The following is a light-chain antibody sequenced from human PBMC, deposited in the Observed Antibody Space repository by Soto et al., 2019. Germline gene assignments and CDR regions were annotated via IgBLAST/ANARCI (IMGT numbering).Light chain of an antibody. CDR3: CAYAGRYSYV. Sequence: QSVLTQPRSVSGSPGQSVSISCTGTSSDVGGYNYVSWYQQHPGKAPKVMIYDVSKRPSGVPDRFSGSKSGNTASLTISGLQSEDEAAYYCCAYAGRYSYVFGTGTKVTVL. CDR1: SSDVGGYNY. CDR2: DVS. J-gene: IGLJ1*01. V-gene: IGLV2-11*01.